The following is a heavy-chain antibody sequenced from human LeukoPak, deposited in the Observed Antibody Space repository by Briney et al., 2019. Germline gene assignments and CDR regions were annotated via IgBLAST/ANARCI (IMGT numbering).Heavy chain of an antibody. J-gene: IGHJ4*02. CDR2: IYYSGST. CDR1: GGSISSSSYY. CDR3: ARSYGDFYFDY. D-gene: IGHD4-17*01. Sequence: SETLSLTCTVSGGSISSSSYYWGWIRQPPGKGLEWIGSIYYSGSTYYNPSLKSRVTISVDTSKNQFSLKLSSVTAADTAVYYCARSYGDFYFDYWGQGTLVTVSS. V-gene: IGHV4-39*07.